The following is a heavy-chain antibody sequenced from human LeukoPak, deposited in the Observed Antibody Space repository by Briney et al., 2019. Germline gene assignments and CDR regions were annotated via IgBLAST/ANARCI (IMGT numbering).Heavy chain of an antibody. V-gene: IGHV4-4*07. CDR1: GGSISSYY. CDR2: IYTSGRT. J-gene: IGHJ5*02. Sequence: SETLSLTCTVSGGSISSYYWSWIRQPAGKGLEWIGHIYTSGRTNYNPSLKSRVTMSVDTSKNQFSLKLSSVTAADTAVYYCARDGGGSYDNWFDPWGQGTLVTVSS. D-gene: IGHD1-26*01. CDR3: ARDGGGSYDNWFDP.